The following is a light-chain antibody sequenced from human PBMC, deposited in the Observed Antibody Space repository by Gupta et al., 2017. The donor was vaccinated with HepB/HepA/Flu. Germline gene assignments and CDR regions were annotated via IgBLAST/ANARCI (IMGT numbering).Light chain of an antibody. Sequence: QSALTQPASVSGSPGPSIAISCTGTSSDVGGYNYVSWYQQHPGKAPKLMIYDVRNRPSGVSNRFSASKSGTTASLTISGLQAEDEAYYYCSSYTSSSPVFGGGTKLTVL. CDR2: DVR. J-gene: IGLJ2*01. CDR3: SSYTSSSPV. V-gene: IGLV2-14*03. CDR1: SSDVGGYNY.